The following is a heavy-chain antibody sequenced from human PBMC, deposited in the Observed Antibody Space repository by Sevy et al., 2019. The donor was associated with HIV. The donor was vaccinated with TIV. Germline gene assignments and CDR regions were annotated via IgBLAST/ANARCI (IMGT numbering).Heavy chain of an antibody. D-gene: IGHD3-16*01. CDR1: EFTFSSYA. CDR2: ISGSGRFT. J-gene: IGHJ4*02. CDR3: ARDRGEILSSAFDF. V-gene: IGHV3-23*01. Sequence: GGFLRLSCSASEFTFSSYAMSWVRQAPGKGLEWVSSISGSGRFTYYADSVKVRFTISRDNSKNTLYLQMNSLRAEDTARYYCARDRGEILSSAFDFWGQGTLVTVSS.